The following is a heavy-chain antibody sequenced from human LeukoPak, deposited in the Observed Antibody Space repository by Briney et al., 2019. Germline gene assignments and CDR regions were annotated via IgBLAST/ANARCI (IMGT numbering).Heavy chain of an antibody. Sequence: PGGSLRLSCTASGFTFSTYSMNWVYQAPGKGLEWVTSISDRGTYIYYADSVKGRFTISRDNAKNSLYLQMNSLRAEDTAVYYCARAVGGSTVWGQGTLVTVSS. D-gene: IGHD3-16*01. CDR1: GFTFSTYS. CDR3: ARAVGGSTV. CDR2: ISDRGTYI. J-gene: IGHJ4*02. V-gene: IGHV3-21*01.